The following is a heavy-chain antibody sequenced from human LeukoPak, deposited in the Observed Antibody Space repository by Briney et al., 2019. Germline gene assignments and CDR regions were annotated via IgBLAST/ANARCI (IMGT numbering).Heavy chain of an antibody. CDR1: GGSISSYY. CDR2: IYYSGST. V-gene: IGHV4-59*12. J-gene: IGHJ6*03. Sequence: SETLSLTCTVSGGSISSYYWSWIRQPPGKGLEWIGYIYYSGSTNYNPSPKSRVTISVDTSKNQFSLKLTSVTAADTAVYYCARDRVTKCSSTSCPYYYYMDVWGKGTTVTVSS. D-gene: IGHD2-2*01. CDR3: ARDRVTKCSSTSCPYYYYMDV.